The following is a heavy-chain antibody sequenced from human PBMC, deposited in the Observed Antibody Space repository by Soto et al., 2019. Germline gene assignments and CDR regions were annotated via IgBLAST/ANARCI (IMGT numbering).Heavy chain of an antibody. J-gene: IGHJ4*02. Sequence: QVQLVQSGAEVKKPGASVKVSCKASGYIFTSYYMHWVRQAPGQGLEWMGIINPSGGSTSYAQKFQGRVNMTRDTSTSTVYMELSSLRSEDTAVYDCARTEYGGYADYWGQGTLVTVSS. CDR1: GYIFTSYY. CDR2: INPSGGST. D-gene: IGHD5-12*01. CDR3: ARTEYGGYADY. V-gene: IGHV1-46*01.